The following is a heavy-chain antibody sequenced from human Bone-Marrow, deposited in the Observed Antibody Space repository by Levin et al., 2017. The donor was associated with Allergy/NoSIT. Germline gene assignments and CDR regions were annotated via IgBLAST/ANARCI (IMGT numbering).Heavy chain of an antibody. CDR2: ITWDGGSR. CDR3: GKSQYYDSSGYYYPIDD. CDR1: GFTFEDYT. D-gene: IGHD3-22*01. Sequence: GGSLRLSCAASGFTFEDYTMHWVRQAPGKGLEWVSLITWDGGSRYYGDSVKGRFTISRDNSKSSLFLHMNSLRPEDTALYYCGKSQYYDSSGYYYPIDDWGQGTLVTVSS. J-gene: IGHJ4*02. V-gene: IGHV3-43*01.